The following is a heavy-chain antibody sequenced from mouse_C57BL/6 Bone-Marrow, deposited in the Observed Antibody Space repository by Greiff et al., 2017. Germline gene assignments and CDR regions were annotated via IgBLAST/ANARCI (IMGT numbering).Heavy chain of an antibody. CDR3: EIIYDGSYYYAMDY. CDR2: ISSGSSTI. CDR1: GFTFSDYG. V-gene: IGHV5-17*01. D-gene: IGHD2-3*01. J-gene: IGHJ4*01. Sequence: EVLLVESGGGLVKPGGSLKLSCAASGFTFSDYGMHWVRQAPEKGLEWVAYISSGSSTIYYADTVKGRVTISADNAENTLFLQMTSLRSEYTAMYYCEIIYDGSYYYAMDYWGQGTSVTVSS.